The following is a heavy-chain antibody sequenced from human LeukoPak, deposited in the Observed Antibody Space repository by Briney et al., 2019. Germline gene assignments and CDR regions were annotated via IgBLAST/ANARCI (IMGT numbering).Heavy chain of an antibody. CDR2: IKQDGSEQ. D-gene: IGHD5-24*01. CDR3: ARGSRTIELGDDY. J-gene: IGHJ4*02. Sequence: PGGSLRLSCAASGFTFSSFWMGWVRQAPGKGLERVANIKQDGSEQYYVDSVKGRFTISRDNAKNSLYLQMNSLRAEDTAVYYCARGSRTIELGDDYWGQGTLVTVSS. V-gene: IGHV3-7*02. CDR1: GFTFSSFW.